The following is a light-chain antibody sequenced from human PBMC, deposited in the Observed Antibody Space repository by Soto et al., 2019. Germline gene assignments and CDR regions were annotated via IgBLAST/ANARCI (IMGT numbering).Light chain of an antibody. CDR3: QQSYSIPLT. J-gene: IGKJ4*01. CDR1: QSISSY. CDR2: VAS. Sequence: DIPMTQSPSSLSASVGDRVTIPCRASQSISSYLNWYQQKPGNAPKLLIYVASILQSGVPSSFSGSGSGTDFTLTISSLQPEDFATYYCQQSYSIPLTFGGGTKVEIK. V-gene: IGKV1-39*01.